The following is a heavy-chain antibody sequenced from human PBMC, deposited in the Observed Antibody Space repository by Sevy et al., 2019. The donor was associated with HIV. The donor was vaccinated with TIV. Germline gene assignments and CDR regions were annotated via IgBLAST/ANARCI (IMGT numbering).Heavy chain of an antibody. D-gene: IGHD6-6*01. CDR2: ISYDGSNK. V-gene: IGHV3-30*04. Sequence: GGSLRLSCAASGFTFSSYAMHWVRQAPGKGLEWVAVISYDGSNKYYADSVKGRFTISRDNSKNTLYLQMNSLRAEDTAVYYCARDFVKIGNISSHIDYWGQGTLVTVSS. CDR3: ARDFVKIGNISSHIDY. CDR1: GFTFSSYA. J-gene: IGHJ4*02.